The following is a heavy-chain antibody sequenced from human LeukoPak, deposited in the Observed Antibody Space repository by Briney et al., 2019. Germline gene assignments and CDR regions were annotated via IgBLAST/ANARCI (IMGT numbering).Heavy chain of an antibody. Sequence: PSETLSLTCTVSGGSISSYYWSWIRQPPGKGLEWIGYIYYSGSTNYNPSLKSRVTISVDTSKNQFSLKLSSVTAADTAVYYCAREDYYDSSGSFQHWGQGTLVTVSS. D-gene: IGHD3-22*01. CDR3: AREDYYDSSGSFQH. CDR2: IYYSGST. J-gene: IGHJ1*01. V-gene: IGHV4-59*01. CDR1: GGSISSYY.